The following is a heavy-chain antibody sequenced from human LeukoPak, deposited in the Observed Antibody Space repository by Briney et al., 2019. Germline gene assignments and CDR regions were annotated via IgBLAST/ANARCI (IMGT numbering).Heavy chain of an antibody. V-gene: IGHV4-34*01. CDR1: GGSVSGYY. Sequence: SETLSLTCAVYGGSVSGYYWSWIRQPPGKGLEWIGEINHSGSTNYNPSLRSRAPIAVYTSRNQFSPTLSSVTAADTAVYYCARGRRLPFLERFGRLNDQNWFDPWGQGTLVTVSS. J-gene: IGHJ5*02. D-gene: IGHD3-3*01. CDR3: ARGRRLPFLERFGRLNDQNWFDP. CDR2: INHSGST.